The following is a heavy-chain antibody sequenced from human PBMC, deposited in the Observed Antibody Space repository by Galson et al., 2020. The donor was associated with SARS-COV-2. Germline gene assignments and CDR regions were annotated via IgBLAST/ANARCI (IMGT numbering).Heavy chain of an antibody. CDR2: IYDTGST. CDR1: GGSNSNSSYY. Sequence: SETLSLTCSVSGGSNSNSSYYWAWIRQPPGKGLEWIGGIYDTGSTYYNPSLKSRVTISVDTSKNQFSLRLTSVTAADTAVYYCASNRGVTGQYYLDYWGQGTLVTVSS. V-gene: IGHV4-39*01. CDR3: ASNRGVTGQYYLDY. D-gene: IGHD2-8*01. J-gene: IGHJ4*02.